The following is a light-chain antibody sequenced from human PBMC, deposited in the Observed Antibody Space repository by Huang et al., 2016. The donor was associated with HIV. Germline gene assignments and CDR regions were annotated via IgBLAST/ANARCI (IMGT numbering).Light chain of an antibody. CDR1: RSVNTN. CDR2: GSA. J-gene: IGKJ4*01. CDR3: HQYNNWLLS. V-gene: IGKV3-15*01. Sequence: DIVMTQSPATLSVSPGERVTLSCRANRSVNTNLAWHQQRPGQAPRLLISGSATRAPGIPARFSGSGSGTDFSLTISSLQSEDFALYYCHQYNNWLLSFGGGTRVDI.